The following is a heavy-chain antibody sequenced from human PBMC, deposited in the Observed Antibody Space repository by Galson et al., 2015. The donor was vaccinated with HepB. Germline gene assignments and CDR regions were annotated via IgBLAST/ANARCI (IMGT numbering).Heavy chain of an antibody. J-gene: IGHJ6*02. CDR1: GFTFSSYG. Sequence: SLRLSCAASGFTFSSYGMSWVCQAPGKGLEWVAVISYDGSNKYYADSVKGRFTISRDNSKNTLYLQMNSLRAEDTAVYYCARDEYHSSGYYFFHYYYGMDVWGQGTTVTVSS. V-gene: IGHV3-30*03. D-gene: IGHD3-22*01. CDR2: ISYDGSNK. CDR3: ARDEYHSSGYYFFHYYYGMDV.